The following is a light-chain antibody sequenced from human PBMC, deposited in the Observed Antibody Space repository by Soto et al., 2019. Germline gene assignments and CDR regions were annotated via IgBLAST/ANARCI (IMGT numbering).Light chain of an antibody. CDR3: SSYTTSYTQV. J-gene: IGLJ3*02. CDR1: SSDVGGYNY. Sequence: QSALTQPASVSGSPGQSITTSCTGSSSDVGGYNYVSWYQHHPGKVPKLIIYEVSNRPSGVSNRFSGSKSGNTASLSISGLQAEDEADYYCSSYTTSYTQVFGGGTKLTVL. CDR2: EVS. V-gene: IGLV2-14*01.